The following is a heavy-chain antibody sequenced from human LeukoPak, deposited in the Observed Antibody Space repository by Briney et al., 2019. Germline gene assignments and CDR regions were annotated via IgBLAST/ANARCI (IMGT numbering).Heavy chain of an antibody. V-gene: IGHV3-21*01. CDR3: ARDSYDFWSGYYAISVGDY. CDR1: GFTFSSHS. J-gene: IGHJ4*02. Sequence: GGSLRLSCAASGFTFSSHSMNWVRQAPGKGLEWVSSISSSSSYIYYADSVKGRFTISRDNAKNSLYLQMNSLRAEDTAVYYCARDSYDFWSGYYAISVGDYWGQGTLVTVSS. D-gene: IGHD3-3*01. CDR2: ISSSSSYI.